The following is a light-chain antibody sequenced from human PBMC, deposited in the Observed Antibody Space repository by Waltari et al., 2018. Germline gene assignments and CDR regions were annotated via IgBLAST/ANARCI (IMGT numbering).Light chain of an antibody. CDR1: HGISSY. CDR3: QQLNNYPLT. V-gene: IGKV1-9*01. CDR2: VAS. J-gene: IGKJ4*01. Sequence: DIQLTQSPSFLSASVGDRVPITCRASHGISSYLAWYQQKPGKAPKLLIYVASTLQSGVPSRFSGSGSGTEFTLTISSLQPEDFATYYCQQLNNYPLTFGGGTRVEIK.